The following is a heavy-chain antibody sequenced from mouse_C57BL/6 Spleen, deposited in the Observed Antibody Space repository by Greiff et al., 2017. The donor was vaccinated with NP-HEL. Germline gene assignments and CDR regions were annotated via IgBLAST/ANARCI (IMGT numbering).Heavy chain of an antibody. D-gene: IGHD2-3*01. CDR2: IRNKANGYTT. Sequence: VQLQQSGGGLVQPGGSLSLSCAASGFTFTDYYMSWVRQPPGKALEWLGFIRNKANGYTTEYSASVKGRFTISRDNSQSILYLQMNALRAEDSATYYCARSFYDLYYFDYWGQGTTLTVSS. CDR1: GFTFTDYY. CDR3: ARSFYDLYYFDY. J-gene: IGHJ2*01. V-gene: IGHV7-3*01.